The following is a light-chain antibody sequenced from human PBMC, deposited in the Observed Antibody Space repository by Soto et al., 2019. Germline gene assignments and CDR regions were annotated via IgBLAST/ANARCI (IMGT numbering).Light chain of an antibody. CDR1: SSDIGAYDY. CDR3: SSYTSSSTPYV. Sequence: QSVLTQPASVSGSPGQSITTSCTGSSSDIGAYDYVSWYQQRPVKAPKLMIFDVTNRPSGVSDRFSGSKSGNTASLTISGLQTEDEADYYCSSYTSSSTPYVFGTGTKVTV. V-gene: IGLV2-14*01. J-gene: IGLJ1*01. CDR2: DVT.